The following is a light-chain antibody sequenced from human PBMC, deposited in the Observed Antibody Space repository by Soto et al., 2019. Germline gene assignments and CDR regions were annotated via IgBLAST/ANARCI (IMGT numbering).Light chain of an antibody. Sequence: DIQMTQSPSTLSASVGDRVTITCRASQSISSWLAWYQQKPGKAPKLLIYKASSLESGVPSSFSGSGSGTEFTLTSSRLQPDDFASYYCQQYHSYWTFGQGTKVEIK. J-gene: IGKJ1*01. CDR1: QSISSW. V-gene: IGKV1-5*03. CDR2: KAS. CDR3: QQYHSYWT.